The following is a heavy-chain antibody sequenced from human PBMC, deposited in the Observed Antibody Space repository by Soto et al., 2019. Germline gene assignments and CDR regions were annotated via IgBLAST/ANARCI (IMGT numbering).Heavy chain of an antibody. D-gene: IGHD3-3*02. CDR2: IIPILDKP. Sequence: QVQLVQSGAEVKKPGSSVKVSCKASGGTFSRYTFTWVRQAPGQGLEWMGRIIPILDKPNYAKNFQGSVTMTADKATSTAEREQNSPTSEDPAENYGARHFTGVRGLGTSTPGGDNYGWDVWGQGTTVTVSS. V-gene: IGHV1-69*02. CDR3: ARHFTGVRGLGTSTPGGDNYGWDV. CDR1: GGTFSRYT. J-gene: IGHJ6*02.